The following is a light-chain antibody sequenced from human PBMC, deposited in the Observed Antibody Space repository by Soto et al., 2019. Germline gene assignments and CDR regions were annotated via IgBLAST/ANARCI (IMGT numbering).Light chain of an antibody. Sequence: QSVLTQPPSASGTPGQRVTISCSGSSSNIGSNTVNWYQQLPGTAPKLHIYSNNQRPSGVPDRFSGCKSGTSASLAISGLQSEDEADYYCAAWDDSLNGVVFGGGTKLTVL. CDR2: SNN. CDR3: AAWDDSLNGVV. V-gene: IGLV1-44*01. J-gene: IGLJ2*01. CDR1: SSNIGSNT.